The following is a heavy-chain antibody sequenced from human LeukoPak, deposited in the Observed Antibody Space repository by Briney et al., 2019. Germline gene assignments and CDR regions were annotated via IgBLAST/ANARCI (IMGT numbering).Heavy chain of an antibody. CDR3: GRQGYTASHYFLDY. CDR1: TGSINSYY. D-gene: IGHD3-16*02. CDR2: IYTSGTT. V-gene: IGHV4-4*07. Sequence: SETLSLTCTVSTGSINSYYWGWVRQPAGKGLEWIGRIYTSGTTNYSPSLKSRLSMSVDTSKNQFSLRLRSVTAADTAVYYCGRQGYTASHYFLDYWSQGTLVTVSS. J-gene: IGHJ4*02.